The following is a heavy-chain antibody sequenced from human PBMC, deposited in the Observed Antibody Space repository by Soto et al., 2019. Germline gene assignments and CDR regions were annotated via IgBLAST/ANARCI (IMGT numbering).Heavy chain of an antibody. J-gene: IGHJ4*02. V-gene: IGHV5-51*01. CDR1: GFSFSSSW. Sequence: EVQLVQSGTEVKKPGESLKISCKGSGFSFSSSWIGWVRQLPGKGLEWMGIIYPGDSDTRYSPSFQGQVTMSVDKSISTAYLQWSSLKASDTAMYYCARQPRAGEFDYWGQGTLVTVSS. D-gene: IGHD3-10*01. CDR3: ARQPRAGEFDY. CDR2: IYPGDSDT.